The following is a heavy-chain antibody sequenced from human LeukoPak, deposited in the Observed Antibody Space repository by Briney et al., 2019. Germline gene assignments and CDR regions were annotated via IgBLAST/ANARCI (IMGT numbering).Heavy chain of an antibody. CDR1: GYTFTSYA. J-gene: IGHJ5*02. D-gene: IGHD6-13*01. V-gene: IGHV7-4-1*02. Sequence: ASVEVSCKASGYTFTSYAMNWVRQAPGQGLEWMGWINTNTGNPTYAQGFTGRFVFSLDTSVSTAYLQISSLKAEDTAVYYCARVVSAAAGTKNWFDPWGQGTLVTVSS. CDR3: ARVVSAAAGTKNWFDP. CDR2: INTNTGNP.